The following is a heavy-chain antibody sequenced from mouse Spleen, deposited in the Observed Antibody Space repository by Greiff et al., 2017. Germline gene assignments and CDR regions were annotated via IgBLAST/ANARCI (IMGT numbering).Heavy chain of an antibody. J-gene: IGHJ2*01. CDR1: GFTFSDYG. D-gene: IGHD2-2*01. CDR2: ISSGSSTI. V-gene: IGHV5-17*01. Sequence: EVQVVESGGGLVKPGGSLKLSCAASGFTFSDYGMHWVRQAPEKGLEWVAYISSGSSTIYYADTVKGRFTISRDNAKNTLFLQMTSLRSEDTAMYYCARNGYDGDYFDYWGQGTTLTVSS. CDR3: ARNGYDGDYFDY.